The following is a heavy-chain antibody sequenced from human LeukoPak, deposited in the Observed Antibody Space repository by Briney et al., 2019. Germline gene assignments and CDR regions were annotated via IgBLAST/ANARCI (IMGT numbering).Heavy chain of an antibody. Sequence: GGTLRLSCAASGFTFSSYGMSWVRQAPGKGLEWVSSISSSSSYIYYADAVKGRFTISRDNAKNSLYLQMNTLRAEDTAVYYCAELGITMIGGVWGKGTTVTISS. D-gene: IGHD3-10*02. V-gene: IGHV3-21*01. CDR3: AELGITMIGGV. CDR2: ISSSSSYI. CDR1: GFTFSSYG. J-gene: IGHJ6*04.